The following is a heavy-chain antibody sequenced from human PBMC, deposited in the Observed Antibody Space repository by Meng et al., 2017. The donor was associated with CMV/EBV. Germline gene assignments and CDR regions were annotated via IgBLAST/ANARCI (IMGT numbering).Heavy chain of an antibody. CDR1: HS. Sequence: HSWSWIRQHAGQGLEWIGYIYYSGSTYYNPSLKSRVTISVDTSKNQFSLKLSSVTAADTAVYYCARHLSYYDSSGGHPLPSPTADYWGQGTLVTVSS. CDR3: ARHLSYYDSSGGHPLPSPTADY. CDR2: IYYSGST. J-gene: IGHJ4*02. D-gene: IGHD3-22*01. V-gene: IGHV4-31*02.